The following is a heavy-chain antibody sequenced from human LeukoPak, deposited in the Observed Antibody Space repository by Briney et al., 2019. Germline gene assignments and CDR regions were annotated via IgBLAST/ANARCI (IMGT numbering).Heavy chain of an antibody. D-gene: IGHD5-18*01. CDR2: IYTSGNT. J-gene: IGHJ4*02. CDR1: GGSISGGGYY. CDR3: AREFYGYSVFDY. Sequence: SETLSLTCTVSGGSISGGGYYWSWIRQPAGTGLEWIGRIYTSGNTNYNPSLKSRATISVDTSKNQFSLELSSVTAADTAVYYCAREFYGYSVFDYWGQGTLVTVSS. V-gene: IGHV4-61*02.